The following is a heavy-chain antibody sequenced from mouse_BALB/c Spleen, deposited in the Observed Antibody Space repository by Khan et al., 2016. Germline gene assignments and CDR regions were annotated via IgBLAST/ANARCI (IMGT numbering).Heavy chain of an antibody. D-gene: IGHD1-1*01. CDR1: GYSFTSYY. CDR2: IDPFNGGT. V-gene: IGHV1S135*01. Sequence: VQLKQSGPELMKPGASVKISCKASGYSFTSYYMHWVKQSHGKSLEWIGYIDPFNGGTSYNQKFKGKATLTVDKSSSTPYMHRSRLTSEASAVYYCASSTHSCYAMDYWGQGTSVTVSA. J-gene: IGHJ4*01. CDR3: ASSTHSCYAMDY.